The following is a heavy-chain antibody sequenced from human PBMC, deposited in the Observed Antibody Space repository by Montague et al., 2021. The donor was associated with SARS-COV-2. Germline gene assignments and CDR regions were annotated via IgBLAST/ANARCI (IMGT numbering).Heavy chain of an antibody. CDR3: AHIRRMYYFDD. J-gene: IGHJ4*02. CDR1: GFSLSSSGVG. D-gene: IGHD2/OR15-2a*01. CDR2: IYWDVDT. Sequence: PALVKPTQTLTLTCTFSGFSLSSSGVGVGWIRQPPGKAPEWLALIYWDVDTRYSPPLKSRFTVTKGTSKNQVVLTLTNMDTVDTATYFCAHIRRMYYFDDWGQGTLVTVSS. V-gene: IGHV2-5*02.